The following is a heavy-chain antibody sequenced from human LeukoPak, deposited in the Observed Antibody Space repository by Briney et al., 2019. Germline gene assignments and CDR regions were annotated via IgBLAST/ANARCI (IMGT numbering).Heavy chain of an antibody. V-gene: IGHV3-74*03. J-gene: IGHJ4*02. CDR1: GFTFSRDW. D-gene: IGHD3-22*01. CDR2: ISDDGRIT. CDR3: VRRYYEYNVYDRHFDF. Sequence: GWSLTLTCAASGFTFSRDWMHWVRQAPGKELVWVSRISDDGRITTYAVSVQGRFTISRDNAKSTVFLQMNSLRVEDTAVYFCVRRYYEYNVYDRHFDFWGQGILVTVSS.